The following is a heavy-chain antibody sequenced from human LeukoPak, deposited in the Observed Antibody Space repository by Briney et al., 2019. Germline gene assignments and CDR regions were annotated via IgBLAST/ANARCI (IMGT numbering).Heavy chain of an antibody. J-gene: IGHJ6*03. CDR1: GGSFSGYY. D-gene: IGHD4-11*01. CDR3: ARLGDYSNPFYYMDV. V-gene: IGHV4-34*01. Sequence: PSETLSLTCAVYGGSFSGYYWSWIRQPPGKGLEWIGEINHSGSTNYNPSLKSRVTISVDTSKDQFSLKLSSVTAADTAVYYCARLGDYSNPFYYMDVWGKGTTVTVSS. CDR2: INHSGST.